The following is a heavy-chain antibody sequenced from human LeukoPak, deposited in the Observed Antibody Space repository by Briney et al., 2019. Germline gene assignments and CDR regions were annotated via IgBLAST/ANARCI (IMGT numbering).Heavy chain of an antibody. CDR2: SGYST. CDR3: ARRYDFWSGYYGWSDP. J-gene: IGHJ5*02. V-gene: IGHV3-11*04. D-gene: IGHD3-3*01. Sequence: SGYSTYYADSVKGRFTISGDNAKNSLYVQMNNLRPEDTAFYYCARRYDFWSGYYGWSDPWGQGTLVTVSS.